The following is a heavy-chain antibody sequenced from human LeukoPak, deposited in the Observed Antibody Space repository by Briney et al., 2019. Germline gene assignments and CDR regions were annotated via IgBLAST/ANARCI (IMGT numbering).Heavy chain of an antibody. CDR3: APLGVLISGYRAFDI. CDR1: GFTFSSYS. Sequence: GGSLRLSCAASGFTFSSYSMNWVRQAPGKGLEWVSYISSSSSTIYYADSVKGRFTISRDNAKNSLYLQMNSLRAEDTAVYYCAPLGVLISGYRAFDIWGQGTMVAVSS. V-gene: IGHV3-48*04. J-gene: IGHJ3*02. CDR2: ISSSSSTI. D-gene: IGHD3-3*01.